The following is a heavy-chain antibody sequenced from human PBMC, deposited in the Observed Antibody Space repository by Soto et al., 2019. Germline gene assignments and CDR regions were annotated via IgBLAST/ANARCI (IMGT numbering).Heavy chain of an antibody. V-gene: IGHV3-23*01. CDR1: GFTFSSYA. CDR3: ATPGEGLHWDSSGWSPYYYYGMDV. CDR2: ISGSGGST. D-gene: IGHD6-19*01. Sequence: GGSLRLSCAASGFTFSSYAMSWVRQAPGKGLEWVSAISGSGGSTYYADSVKGRFTISRDNSKNTLYLQMNSLRAEDTAVYYCATPGEGLHWDSSGWSPYYYYGMDVWGQGTTVTVSS. J-gene: IGHJ6*02.